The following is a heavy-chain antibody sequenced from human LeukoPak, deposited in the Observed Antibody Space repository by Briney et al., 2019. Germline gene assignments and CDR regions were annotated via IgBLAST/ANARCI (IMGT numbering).Heavy chain of an antibody. V-gene: IGHV4-59*10. CDR2: IYTSGST. J-gene: IGHJ4*02. Sequence: SETLSLTCAVYGGSFSGYYWSWIRQPAGKGLEWIGRIYTSGSTNYNPSLKSRVTISVDTSKNQFSLKLSSVTAADTAVYYCATGWVITGENWGQGTLVTVSS. CDR1: GGSFSGYY. CDR3: ATGWVITGEN. D-gene: IGHD3-22*01.